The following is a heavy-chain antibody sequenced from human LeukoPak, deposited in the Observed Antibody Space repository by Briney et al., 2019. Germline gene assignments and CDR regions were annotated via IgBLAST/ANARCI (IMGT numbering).Heavy chain of an antibody. V-gene: IGHV1-18*01. CDR2: ISAYNGNT. D-gene: IGHD3-3*01. CDR1: GYTFTSYG. CDR3: ARDAGGRSGLVDY. Sequence: ASAKVSCKASGYTFTSYGISWVRQAPGQGLEWMGWISAYNGNTNYAQKLQGRVTMTTDTSTNTAYMEVRSLRSDDTAVYYCARDAGGRSGLVDYWGQGTLVTVSS. J-gene: IGHJ4*02.